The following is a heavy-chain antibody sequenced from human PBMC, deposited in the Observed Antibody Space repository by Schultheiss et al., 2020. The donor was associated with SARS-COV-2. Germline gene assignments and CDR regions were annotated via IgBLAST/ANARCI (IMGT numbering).Heavy chain of an antibody. J-gene: IGHJ4*02. CDR2: IYYSGST. CDR1: GGSISSSSYY. V-gene: IGHV4-61*10. Sequence: SQTLSLTCTVSGGSISSSSYYWGWIRQPAGKGLEWIGYIYYSGSTNYNPSLKSRVTISVDTSKNQFSLKLSSVTAADTAVYYCARGTTVTAVGYWGQGTLVTVSS. D-gene: IGHD2-21*02. CDR3: ARGTTVTAVGY.